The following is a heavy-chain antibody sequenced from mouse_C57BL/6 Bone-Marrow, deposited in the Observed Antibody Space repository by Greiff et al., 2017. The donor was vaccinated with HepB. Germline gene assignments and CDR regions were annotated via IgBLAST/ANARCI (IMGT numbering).Heavy chain of an antibody. CDR3: ARCGPNAMDY. J-gene: IGHJ4*01. V-gene: IGHV1-81*01. CDR2: IYPRSGNT. Sequence: QVQLKQSGAELARPGASVKLSCKASGYTFTSYGISWVKQRTGQGLEWIGEIYPRSGNTYYNEKFKGKATLTADKSSSTAYMELRSLTSEDSAVYFCARCGPNAMDYWGQGTSVTVSS. CDR1: GYTFTSYG.